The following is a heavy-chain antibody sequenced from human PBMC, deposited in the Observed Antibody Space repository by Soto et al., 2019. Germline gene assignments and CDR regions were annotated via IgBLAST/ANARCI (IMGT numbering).Heavy chain of an antibody. D-gene: IGHD3-22*01. CDR3: AKVYYYDSSGYYGY. CDR2: ISGSGGST. V-gene: IGHV3-23*01. Sequence: GGSLRLSCAASGFTFSGYAMSWVRQAPGKGLEWASAISGSGGSTYYADSVKGRFTISRDNSKNTLYLQMNSLRAEGTAVYYCAKVYYYDSSGYYGYWGQGTLVTVSS. CDR1: GFTFSGYA. J-gene: IGHJ4*02.